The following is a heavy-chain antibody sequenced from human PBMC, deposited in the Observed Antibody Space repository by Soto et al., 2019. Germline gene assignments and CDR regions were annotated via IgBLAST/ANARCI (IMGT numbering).Heavy chain of an antibody. Sequence: EVQLLESGGGLGQPGGSLRLSCAASGFTFSSYAMTWVRQAPGKGLEWVAYISGGGGSTYYADSVKGRFTISRDNSKNTLYLQMNRLRAEDTALYYCANMHYWFDYWGQGTLVTVSS. D-gene: IGHD2-8*02. CDR1: GFTFSSYA. CDR2: ISGGGGST. J-gene: IGHJ4*02. V-gene: IGHV3-23*01. CDR3: ANMHYWFDY.